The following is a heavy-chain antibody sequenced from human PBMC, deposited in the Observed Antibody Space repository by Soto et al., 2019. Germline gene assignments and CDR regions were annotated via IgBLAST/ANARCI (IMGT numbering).Heavy chain of an antibody. CDR2: IYYSGST. Sequence: QLQLQESGPGLVKPSETLSLTCTVSGGSISSSSYYWGWIRQPPGKGLEWIGSIYYSGSTYYNPSLKSRVHIYIDQSKNQFSLKLRYVNAADTAVYYCARHSTTYYDFWSVYNIDYWGQRNLVTVS. CDR1: GGSISSSSYY. CDR3: ARHSTTYYDFWSVYNIDY. V-gene: IGHV4-39*01. D-gene: IGHD3-3*01. J-gene: IGHJ4*02.